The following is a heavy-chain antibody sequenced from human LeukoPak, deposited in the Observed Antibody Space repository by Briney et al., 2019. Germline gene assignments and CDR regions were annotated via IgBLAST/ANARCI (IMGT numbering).Heavy chain of an antibody. Sequence: SETLSLTCTVSGYSISTGYYWSWIRQPPGKGLEWIGEINHSGSTNYNPSLKSRVTISVDTSKNQFSLKLSSVTAADTAVYCCARAIAAAEDYWGQGTLVTVSS. CDR3: ARAIAAAEDY. V-gene: IGHV4-34*01. D-gene: IGHD6-13*01. CDR1: GYSISTGYY. CDR2: INHSGST. J-gene: IGHJ4*02.